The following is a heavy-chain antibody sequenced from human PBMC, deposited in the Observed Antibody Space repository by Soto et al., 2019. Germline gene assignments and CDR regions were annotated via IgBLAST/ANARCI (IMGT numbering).Heavy chain of an antibody. D-gene: IGHD2-15*01. CDR3: AITRRDGYYGMEV. Sequence: PSETLSLTCTVSGGSISSYYWSWIRQPPGKGLEWIGYIYYSGSTNYNPSLKSRVTISVDTSKNQFSLKLSSVTAADTAVYYCAITRRDGYYGMEVWGQGTTVTVSS. V-gene: IGHV4-59*01. CDR2: IYYSGST. CDR1: GGSISSYY. J-gene: IGHJ6*02.